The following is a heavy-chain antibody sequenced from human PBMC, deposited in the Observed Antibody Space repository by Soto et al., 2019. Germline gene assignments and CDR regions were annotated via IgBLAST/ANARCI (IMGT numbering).Heavy chain of an antibody. D-gene: IGHD2-21*02. CDR3: ARGVLQVSDIVVVTAIRTWLYYFDY. CDR1: GGSFSGYY. V-gene: IGHV4-34*01. J-gene: IGHJ4*02. CDR2: INHSGST. Sequence: SETLSLTCAVYGGSFSGYYWSWIRQPPGKGLEWIGEINHSGSTNYNPSLKSRVTISVDTSKNQFSLKLSSVTAADTAVYYCARGVLQVSDIVVVTAIRTWLYYFDYWGQGTLVTVSS.